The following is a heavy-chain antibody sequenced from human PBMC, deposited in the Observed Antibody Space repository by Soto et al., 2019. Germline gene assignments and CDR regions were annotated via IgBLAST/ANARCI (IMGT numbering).Heavy chain of an antibody. D-gene: IGHD2-8*02. V-gene: IGHV3-23*01. CDR2: ILVGGST. Sequence: EVQMLESRGGLAQPGGSLRLSCAVSGFICRSYDMSWVRQAPGKGLEWVSTILVGGSTHYEDSVKGRFTISRDTSKNTVYLQMNSLTAGDTAVYYCAKATATGGGAFEISGQGTMVTVSS. CDR3: AKATATGGGAFEI. CDR1: GFICRSYD. J-gene: IGHJ3*02.